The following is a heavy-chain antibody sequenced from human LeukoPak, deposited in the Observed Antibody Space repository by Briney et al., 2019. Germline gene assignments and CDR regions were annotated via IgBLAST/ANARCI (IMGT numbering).Heavy chain of an antibody. CDR2: IYYSGST. D-gene: IGHD6-13*01. CDR1: GGSMSGYF. Sequence: SETLSLTCTVSGGSMSGYFWSWIRQPPGKGLEWIGYIYYSGSTNYNPSLKSRVTVSVDTSKNQFSLKLSSVTAADTAVYYCARSITSSWYGDFQHWGQGTLVTVSS. V-gene: IGHV4-59*01. CDR3: ARSITSSWYGDFQH. J-gene: IGHJ1*01.